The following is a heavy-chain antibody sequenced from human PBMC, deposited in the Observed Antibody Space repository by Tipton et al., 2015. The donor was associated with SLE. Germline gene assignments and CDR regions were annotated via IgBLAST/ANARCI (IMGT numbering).Heavy chain of an antibody. D-gene: IGHD6-19*01. CDR3: ARQYPTKQSRNAFDI. V-gene: IGHV3-11*04. CDR2: ISSSGSTI. Sequence: GSLRLSCAASGFTFSDYYMSWIRQAPGKGLEWVSYISSSGSTIYYADSVKGRFTISRDNAKNSLYLQMNSLRAEDTAVYYCARQYPTKQSRNAFDIWGQGTMVTVSS. J-gene: IGHJ3*02. CDR1: GFTFSDYY.